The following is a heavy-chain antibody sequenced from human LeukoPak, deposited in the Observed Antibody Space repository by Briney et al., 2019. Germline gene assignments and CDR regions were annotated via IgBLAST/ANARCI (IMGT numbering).Heavy chain of an antibody. D-gene: IGHD6-13*01. Sequence: PGGSLRLSCAASGFTFSSYTMNWVRQAPGRGLEWVSCISSSSSLIFYSDSVRGRFTISRDNAKNLLYLHMNSLRVEDTAVYYCAKVDRGDYSSSPVPYYNYYMSVWGKGTTVTVSS. CDR2: ISSSSSLI. CDR1: GFTFSSYT. CDR3: AKVDRGDYSSSPVPYYNYYMSV. J-gene: IGHJ6*03. V-gene: IGHV3-21*01.